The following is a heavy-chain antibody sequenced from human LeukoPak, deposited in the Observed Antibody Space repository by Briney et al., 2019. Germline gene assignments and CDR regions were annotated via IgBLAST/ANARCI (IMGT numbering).Heavy chain of an antibody. Sequence: EASVKVSCKASGYTFTSYYMHWVRQAPGQGLEWMGIINPSGGSTSYAQKFQGRVTMTRDTSTSTVYMELSSLRSEDTAVYYCARGNRGSTVTTNRLYYYYGMDVWGQGTTVTVSS. CDR1: GYTFTSYY. J-gene: IGHJ6*02. V-gene: IGHV1-46*01. CDR3: ARGNRGSTVTTNRLYYYYGMDV. CDR2: INPSGGST. D-gene: IGHD4-17*01.